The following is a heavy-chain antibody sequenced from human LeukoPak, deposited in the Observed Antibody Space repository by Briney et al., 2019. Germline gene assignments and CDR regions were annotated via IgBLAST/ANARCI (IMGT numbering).Heavy chain of an antibody. Sequence: SETLSLTCVVSGGSISSYYWTWIRQVAGKGLEWVGRIYASGDRNYNPFLKSRVTISVDTSKNQFSLKLSSVTAADTAVNYCARDAHRRGYSYGYDYWGQGTLVTVSS. V-gene: IGHV4-4*07. CDR1: GGSISSYY. CDR3: ARDAHRRGYSYGYDY. CDR2: IYASGDR. D-gene: IGHD5-18*01. J-gene: IGHJ4*02.